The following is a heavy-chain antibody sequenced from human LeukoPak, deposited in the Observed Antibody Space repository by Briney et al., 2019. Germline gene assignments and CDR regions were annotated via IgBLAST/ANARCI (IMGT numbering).Heavy chain of an antibody. CDR1: GYTFTSYG. CDR2: ISAYNGNT. V-gene: IGHV1-18*01. J-gene: IGHJ1*01. D-gene: IGHD4-17*01. Sequence: GGSVKVSCKASGYTFTSYGISWVRQAPGQGLEWMGWISAYNGNTNYAQKLQGRVTMTTDTSTSTAYMELRSLRSDDTAVYYCATLDYVYGDYAYFHHWGQGTLVTVSS. CDR3: ATLDYVYGDYAYFHH.